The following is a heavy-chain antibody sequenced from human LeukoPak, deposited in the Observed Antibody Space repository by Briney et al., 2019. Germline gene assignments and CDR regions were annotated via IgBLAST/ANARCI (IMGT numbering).Heavy chain of an antibody. Sequence: GGSLRLSCAASRFTFGSYGMHWVRQAPGKGLEWVAVIWYDGSNKYYADSVKGRFTISRDNSKNTLYLQMNSLRAEDTAVYYCARQMKGYYDSSGVSPGGFDYWGQGTLVTVSS. D-gene: IGHD3-22*01. CDR2: IWYDGSNK. V-gene: IGHV3-33*08. J-gene: IGHJ4*02. CDR3: ARQMKGYYDSSGVSPGGFDY. CDR1: RFTFGSYG.